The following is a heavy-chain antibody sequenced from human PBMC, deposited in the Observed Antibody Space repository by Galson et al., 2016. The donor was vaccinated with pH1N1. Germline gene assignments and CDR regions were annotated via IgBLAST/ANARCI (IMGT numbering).Heavy chain of an antibody. CDR3: ARLKYSYGVH. J-gene: IGHJ4*02. CDR1: GYIFTKYY. V-gene: IGHV1-46*04. CDR2: IDPSTGGT. Sequence: SVKVSCKASGYIFTKYYMHWVRQAPAQGLEWMGVIDPSTGGTTYSAKLQGRLTITSDTSTSTAYLQLESLTSDDTAVYYCARLKYSYGVHWGQGSLVTVSS. D-gene: IGHD3-3*01.